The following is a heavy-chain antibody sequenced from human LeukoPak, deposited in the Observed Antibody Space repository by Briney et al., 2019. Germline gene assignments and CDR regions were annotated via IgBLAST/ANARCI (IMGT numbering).Heavy chain of an antibody. CDR3: ARAPGSSGLYRVDGYFDY. Sequence: SQTLSLTCAISGDSVSSNSAAWNWIRQSPSRGLEWLGRTYYRSKWYNDYAVAVKSRITINPDTSKNQCSLQLNSVTPEDTAVDYCARAPGSSGLYRVDGYFDYWGQGTLVTVFS. V-gene: IGHV6-1*01. CDR2: TYYRSKWYN. D-gene: IGHD6-19*01. J-gene: IGHJ4*02. CDR1: GDSVSSNSAA.